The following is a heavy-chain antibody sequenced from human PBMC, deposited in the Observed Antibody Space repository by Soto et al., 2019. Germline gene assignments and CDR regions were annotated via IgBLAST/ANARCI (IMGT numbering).Heavy chain of an antibody. V-gene: IGHV3-15*01. CDR1: GFTFSNAL. Sequence: PGGSLRLSCAASGFTFSNALMSWVRQAPGKGLEWVGRIKSKTDGGTTDYAAPVKGRFTISRDDSKNTLYLQMNSLKTEDTAVYYCTTGVITIFGVVITNFDYWGQGTLVTVSS. D-gene: IGHD3-3*01. CDR3: TTGVITIFGVVITNFDY. CDR2: IKSKTDGGTT. J-gene: IGHJ4*02.